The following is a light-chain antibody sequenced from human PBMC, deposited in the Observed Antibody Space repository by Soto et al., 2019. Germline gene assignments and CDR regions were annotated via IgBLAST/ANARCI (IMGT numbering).Light chain of an antibody. CDR1: QGINNN. CDR3: QKYNSAPLT. J-gene: IGKJ4*01. V-gene: IGKV1-27*01. Sequence: DIQRTQSPSSLSASVGDRVTITCRASQGINNNLAWYQQKPGKVPKVLIYAASTLQSGVPSRFSGSGSGTDFTITISSLQPEDVATYYCQKYNSAPLTFGGGTKVEIK. CDR2: AAS.